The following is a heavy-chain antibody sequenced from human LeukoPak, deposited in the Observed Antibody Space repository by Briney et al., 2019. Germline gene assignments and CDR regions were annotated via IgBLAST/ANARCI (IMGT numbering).Heavy chain of an antibody. J-gene: IGHJ5*02. CDR2: INPSGNT. Sequence: ASVKVSCKASGYTFTSYCIHWVRQAPGQGLEYMGIINPSGNTNYAQKFQGRVTMTRDTSTSTVYMELTSLRSEDTAVYYCAREAPSTSWFDPWGQGTLVTVSS. V-gene: IGHV1-46*01. D-gene: IGHD2/OR15-2a*01. CDR1: GYTFTSYC. CDR3: AREAPSTSWFDP.